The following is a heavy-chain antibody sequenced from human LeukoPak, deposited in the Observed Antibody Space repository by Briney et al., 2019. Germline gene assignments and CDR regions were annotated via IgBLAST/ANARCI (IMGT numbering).Heavy chain of an antibody. Sequence: PGGSLRLSCAASGFTFSSYAMHWVRQAPGRGLEWVAVISYDGSNKYYANSVKGRFTISRDNSKNTLYLQMNSLRAEDTAVYYCAKREGYRSGGSCPTLDYWGQGTLVTVSS. V-gene: IGHV3-30*04. CDR3: AKREGYRSGGSCPTLDY. J-gene: IGHJ4*02. D-gene: IGHD2-15*01. CDR2: ISYDGSNK. CDR1: GFTFSSYA.